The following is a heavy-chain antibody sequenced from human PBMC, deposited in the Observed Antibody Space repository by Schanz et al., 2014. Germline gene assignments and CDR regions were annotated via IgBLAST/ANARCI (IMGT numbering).Heavy chain of an antibody. J-gene: IGHJ6*02. Sequence: QVQLVQSGAEVKKPGASVKVSCKASGHPFTAYYMHWVRQAPGQGLERMGRINPNSGGTNYAENLQGRVTMTRDTSPSTVYMELSRLTSDDTALYYCARDGHSSIWDSYYFYGLDVWGQGTTVTVSS. CDR1: GHPFTAYY. D-gene: IGHD6-13*01. CDR2: INPNSGGT. CDR3: ARDGHSSIWDSYYFYGLDV. V-gene: IGHV1-2*06.